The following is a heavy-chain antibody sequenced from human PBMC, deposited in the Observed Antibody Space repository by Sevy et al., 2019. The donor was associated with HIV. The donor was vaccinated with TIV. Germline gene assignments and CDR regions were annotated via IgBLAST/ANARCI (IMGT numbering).Heavy chain of an antibody. D-gene: IGHD6-19*01. J-gene: IGHJ4*02. CDR1: GYTLTELS. Sequence: ASVKVSCKVSGYTLTELSMHWVRQAPGKGLEWMGGFDPEDGETIYAQKFQGRVTMTEDTSTDTAYMELSSLRAEDTAVYYCARLSSPMPDSGWYDFFDHWGQGTLVTVSS. V-gene: IGHV1-24*01. CDR2: FDPEDGET. CDR3: ARLSSPMPDSGWYDFFDH.